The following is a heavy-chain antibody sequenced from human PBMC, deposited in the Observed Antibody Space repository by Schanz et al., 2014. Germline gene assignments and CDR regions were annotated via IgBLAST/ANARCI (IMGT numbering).Heavy chain of an antibody. CDR3: AKDRQNRVNRVGYYYGMDV. CDR2: ISYDGNTK. D-gene: IGHD3-16*01. V-gene: IGHV3-30*18. Sequence: QVQLVESGGGVVQPGRSLRLSCAASGFTFSNYGLHWVRQAPGKGLEWVTVISYDGNTKYYADSVKGRFTISRDNSKNTLYLQMNSLRPEDTAVYYCAKDRQNRVNRVGYYYGMDVWGQGTTVTVSS. CDR1: GFTFSNYG. J-gene: IGHJ6*02.